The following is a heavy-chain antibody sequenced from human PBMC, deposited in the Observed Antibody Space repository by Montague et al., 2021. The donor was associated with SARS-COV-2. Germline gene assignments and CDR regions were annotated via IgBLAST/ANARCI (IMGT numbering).Heavy chain of an antibody. J-gene: IGHJ4*02. CDR3: ATDDEADRPADFDY. D-gene: IGHD6-19*01. V-gene: IGHV4-59*12. Sequence: SETLSLTCTVSNVSINNNTRGWIRQAPGKDLVWIGHIYNNGTTDYNPSPRSRVTISMDTYRNQFSLQLKSVTTADTSIYYCATDDEADRPADFDYWGRGILVTVSS. CDR2: IYNNGTT. CDR1: NVSINNNT.